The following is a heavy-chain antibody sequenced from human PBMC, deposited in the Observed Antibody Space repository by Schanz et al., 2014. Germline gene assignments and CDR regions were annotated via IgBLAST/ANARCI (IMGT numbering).Heavy chain of an antibody. CDR1: GLIFSTYT. D-gene: IGHD6-6*01. CDR2: ISFSGNTI. J-gene: IGHJ6*02. Sequence: AQLVESGGGLVRPGGSLRLSCTTSGLIFSTYTLNWVRQAPGKGLEWISYISFSGNTIYYADSVKGRFTISRDNAKNSVFLQMNRLRAEDTAVYYCATEGPRGTRHPINYYYAMDNWGQGTKVTV. CDR3: ATEGPRGTRHPINYYYAMDN. V-gene: IGHV3-48*01.